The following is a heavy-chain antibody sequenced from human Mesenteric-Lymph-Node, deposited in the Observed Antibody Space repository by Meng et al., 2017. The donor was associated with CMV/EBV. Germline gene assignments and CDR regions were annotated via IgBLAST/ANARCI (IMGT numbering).Heavy chain of an antibody. CDR1: GFTFRSNW. CDR2: MNTDGSAT. D-gene: IGHD1-1*01. CDR3: ARDIGLDGDY. V-gene: IGHV3-74*01. Sequence: GGSLRLSCAASGFTFRSNWMHWVRQAPGKGLVWVARMNTDGSATRYADSVRGRFTISRDNSKNTLYLQMNSLRAEDTAVYYCARDIGLDGDYWGQGTLVTVSS. J-gene: IGHJ4*02.